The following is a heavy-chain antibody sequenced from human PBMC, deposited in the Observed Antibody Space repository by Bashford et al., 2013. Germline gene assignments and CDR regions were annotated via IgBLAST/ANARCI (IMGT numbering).Heavy chain of an antibody. CDR1: GYTFSDYY. CDR2: FIPILTIT. CDR3: ARAYYDSSGYENDAFDI. J-gene: IGHJ3*02. Sequence: SVKVSCKASGYTFSDYYLHWVRQAPGQGLEWMGRFIPILTITNYAQKFQGRVTITADKSTSTAYMELSSLRSEDTAVYYCARAYYDSSGYENDAFDIWGQGTMVTVSS. D-gene: IGHD3-22*01. V-gene: IGHV1-69*02.